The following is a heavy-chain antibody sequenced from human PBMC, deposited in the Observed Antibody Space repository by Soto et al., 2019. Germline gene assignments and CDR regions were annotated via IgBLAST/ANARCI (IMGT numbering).Heavy chain of an antibody. CDR1: GFTVSSNY. Sequence: EVQLVETGGGLIQPGGSLRLSCAASGFTVSSNYMSWVRQAPGKGLEWVSVIYSGGSTYYADSMKGRFTISRDNSKNTLYLQMNSLRAEDTAVYYCARDPLGPLSDYYGMDVWGQGTTVTVSS. D-gene: IGHD3-16*01. V-gene: IGHV3-53*02. CDR2: IYSGGST. J-gene: IGHJ6*02. CDR3: ARDPLGPLSDYYGMDV.